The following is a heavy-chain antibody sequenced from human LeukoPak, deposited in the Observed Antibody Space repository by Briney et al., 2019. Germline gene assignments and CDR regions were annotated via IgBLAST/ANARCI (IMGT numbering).Heavy chain of an antibody. CDR1: GYTFTSYY. J-gene: IGHJ4*02. CDR3: ARDPRVSSSSWGFDY. V-gene: IGHV1-46*01. D-gene: IGHD6-13*01. CDR2: INPSGGST. Sequence: ASVKVSCKASGYTFTSYYMHWARQAPGQGLEWMGIINPSGGSTSYAQKFQGRVTMTRDTSTSTVYMELSSLRSEDTAVYYCARDPRVSSSSWGFDYWGQGTLVTVSS.